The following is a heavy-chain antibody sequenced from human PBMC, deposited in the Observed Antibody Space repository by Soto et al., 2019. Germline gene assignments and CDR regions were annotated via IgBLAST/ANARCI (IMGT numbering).Heavy chain of an antibody. Sequence: QVQLVESGGGVVQPGRSLRLSCAASGFTFSSYGMHWVRQAPGKGLEWVAVISYDGSNKYYADSVKGRFTISRDNSKNTLYLQMNSLRAEDTAVYYCAKDWDYYDSSGYECFDYWGQXXX. D-gene: IGHD3-22*01. CDR3: AKDWDYYDSSGYECFDY. CDR2: ISYDGSNK. CDR1: GFTFSSYG. V-gene: IGHV3-30*18. J-gene: IGHJ4*02.